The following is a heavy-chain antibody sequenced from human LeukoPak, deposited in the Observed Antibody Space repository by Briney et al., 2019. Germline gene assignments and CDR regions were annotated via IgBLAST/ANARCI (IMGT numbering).Heavy chain of an antibody. CDR3: ATARRYYGSGSCDY. CDR1: GGSISSSNW. V-gene: IGHV4-4*02. Sequence: PSETLSLTCAVSGGSISSSNWWSWIRQPPGKGLEWIGEINHSGSTNYNPSLKSRVTISVDTSKNQFSLKLSSVTAADTAVYYCATARRYYGSGSCDYWGQGTLVTVSS. CDR2: INHSGST. D-gene: IGHD3-10*01. J-gene: IGHJ4*02.